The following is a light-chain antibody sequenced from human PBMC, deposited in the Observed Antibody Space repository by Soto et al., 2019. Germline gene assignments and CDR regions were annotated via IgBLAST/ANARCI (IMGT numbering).Light chain of an antibody. V-gene: IGLV2-14*01. Sequence: QSALTQPASVSGSPGQSITISCTGTSSDVGGYNYVSWYQQHPGKAPKLMIYDVSHRPSGVSDRFSGSKSGNTASLTISGLQAEDEADYYSSSYTSSSTFVFGTGTKVTVL. CDR2: DVS. J-gene: IGLJ1*01. CDR1: SSDVGGYNY. CDR3: SSYTSSSTFV.